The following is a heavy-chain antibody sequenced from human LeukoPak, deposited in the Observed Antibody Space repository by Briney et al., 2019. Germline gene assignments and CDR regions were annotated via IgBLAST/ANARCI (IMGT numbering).Heavy chain of an antibody. V-gene: IGHV3-30*18. CDR2: ISYDGSSK. Sequence: PGGSLRLSCAASGFTFSSYGMHWVRQATGKGLEWVAVISYDGSSKYYADSVKGRFTISRDNSKNTLYLQMNSLRAEDTAVYYCAKEYRYYGSTYYFDYWGQGTLVTVSS. CDR1: GFTFSSYG. CDR3: AKEYRYYGSTYYFDY. D-gene: IGHD3-10*01. J-gene: IGHJ4*02.